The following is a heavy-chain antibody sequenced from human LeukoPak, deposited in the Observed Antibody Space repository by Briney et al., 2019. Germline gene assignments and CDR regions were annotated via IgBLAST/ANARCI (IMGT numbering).Heavy chain of an antibody. V-gene: IGHV1-24*01. CDR3: ATGVVPAAMPGY. Sequence: ASVTVSFKVSGYTLTELSMHWVRQAPGKGLEWMGGFDPEDGETIYAQKFQGRVTMTEDTSTDTAYMELSSLRSEDTAVYYCATGVVPAAMPGYWGQGTLVTVSS. D-gene: IGHD2-2*01. J-gene: IGHJ4*02. CDR2: FDPEDGET. CDR1: GYTLTELS.